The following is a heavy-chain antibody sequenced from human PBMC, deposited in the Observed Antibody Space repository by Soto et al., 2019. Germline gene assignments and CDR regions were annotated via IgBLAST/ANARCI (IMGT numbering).Heavy chain of an antibody. CDR1: GFNFIDLA. CDR2: ISGSGGST. J-gene: IGHJ4*02. V-gene: IGHV3-23*01. Sequence: RLRWAASGFNFIDLAVSXVLQDQGKGLEWVSAISGSGGSTYYADSVKGRFTISRDNSKNTLYLQMNSLRAEDTAVYYCAKIPTYYDILTGYYFDYWGQGTLVTVSS. D-gene: IGHD3-9*01. CDR3: AKIPTYYDILTGYYFDY.